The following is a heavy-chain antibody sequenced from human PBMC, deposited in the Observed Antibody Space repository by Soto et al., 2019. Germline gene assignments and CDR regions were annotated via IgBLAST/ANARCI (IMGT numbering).Heavy chain of an antibody. CDR3: ARRRYNAFDI. CDR1: GGSISSSSYY. J-gene: IGHJ3*02. D-gene: IGHD1-1*01. V-gene: IGHV4-39*01. CDR2: IYYSGTT. Sequence: QLQLQESGPGLVKPSETLSLTCTVSGGSISSSSYYWGWIRQPPGKGLEWIAIIYYSGTTNYNPSLKSRVTISVDTSRNQFSLKLSSVTAADTAVYYCARRRYNAFDIWGQGTMVTVSS.